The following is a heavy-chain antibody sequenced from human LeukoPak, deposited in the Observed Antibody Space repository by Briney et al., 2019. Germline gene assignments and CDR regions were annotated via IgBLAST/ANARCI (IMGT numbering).Heavy chain of an antibody. CDR3: ARHGVRQMEFYYYGMDV. Sequence: ASVKVSCKASGYTFTSYGITWVRRAPGQGLEWMGWVSAYNGDTNYAQSLQGRLTMTRDTSTSTAYMELRSLRSDDTAIYYCARHGVRQMEFYYYGMDVWGQGTTVTVSS. J-gene: IGHJ6*02. D-gene: IGHD5-24*01. CDR2: VSAYNGDT. CDR1: GYTFTSYG. V-gene: IGHV1-18*01.